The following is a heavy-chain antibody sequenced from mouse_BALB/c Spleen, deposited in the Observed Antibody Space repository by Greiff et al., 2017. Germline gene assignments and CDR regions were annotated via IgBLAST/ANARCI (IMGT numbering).Heavy chain of an antibody. CDR3: ARDRGTTVVSYYAMDY. CDR1: GFTFTDYY. Sequence: EVKLMESGGGLVQPGGSLRLSCATSGFTFTDYYMSWVRQPPGKALEWLGFIRNKANGYTTEYSASVKGRFTISRDNSQSILYLQMNTLRAEDSATYYCARDRGTTVVSYYAMDYWGQGTSVTVSS. J-gene: IGHJ4*01. D-gene: IGHD1-1*01. CDR2: IRNKANGYTT. V-gene: IGHV7-3*02.